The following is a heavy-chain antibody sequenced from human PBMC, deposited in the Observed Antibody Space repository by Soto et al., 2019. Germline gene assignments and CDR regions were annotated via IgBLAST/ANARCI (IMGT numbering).Heavy chain of an antibody. J-gene: IGHJ3*01. CDR1: RFTFSVYW. Sequence: GGSLRLSCTASRFTFSVYWMSWVRQAPGKGLEWVANIRHDGSEKFYVGSVKGRFTVSRDNAKNSLYLQMNSLRAEDTAVYYCARDTLSAFDVWGQGTMVTVSS. V-gene: IGHV3-7*01. CDR3: ARDTLSAFDV. CDR2: IRHDGSEK. D-gene: IGHD3-16*01.